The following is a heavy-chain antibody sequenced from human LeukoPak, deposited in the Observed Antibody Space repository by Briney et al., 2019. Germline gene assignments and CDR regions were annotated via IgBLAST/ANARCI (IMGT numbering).Heavy chain of an antibody. CDR1: GGSISTSNYY. J-gene: IGHJ4*02. Sequence: PSETLSLTCTVSGGSISTSNYYWGWIRQPPGKGLEWIGNIFYSGSTYYSPSLKSRVTISLDTSRNQFSLKLSSVTAADTAVYYCARSWELSRGTFDYWGQGTLVTVSS. CDR2: IFYSGST. V-gene: IGHV4-39*07. CDR3: ARSWELSRGTFDY. D-gene: IGHD1-26*01.